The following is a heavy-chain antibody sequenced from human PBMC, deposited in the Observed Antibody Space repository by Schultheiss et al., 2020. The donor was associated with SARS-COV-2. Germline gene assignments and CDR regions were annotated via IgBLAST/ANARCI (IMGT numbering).Heavy chain of an antibody. CDR2: INPNSGGT. CDR3: AKGTGSSAYSANQD. J-gene: IGHJ4*02. D-gene: IGHD3-22*01. CDR1: GYTFTGYY. V-gene: IGHV1-2*02. Sequence: ASVKVSCKASGYTFTGYYMHWVRQAPGQGLEWMGWINPNSGGTNYAQKFQGRVTMTRDTSISTAYMELSRLRSDDTAVYYCAKGTGSSAYSANQDWGQGSLVTVSS.